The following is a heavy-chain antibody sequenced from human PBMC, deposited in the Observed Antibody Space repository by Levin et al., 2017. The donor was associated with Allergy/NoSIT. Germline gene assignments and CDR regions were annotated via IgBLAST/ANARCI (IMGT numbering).Heavy chain of an antibody. J-gene: IGHJ4*02. CDR1: GFTFDDYA. CDR3: AKDKGTGTNRDVGSFDY. CDR2: ISWNSGSI. D-gene: IGHD1-7*01. Sequence: GGSLRLSCAASGFTFDDYAIHWVRQAPGKGLEWVSGISWNSGSIGYADSVKGRFTISRDNAKNSLYLQMNSLRADDTALYYCAKDKGTGTNRDVGSFDYWGQGTLVTVSS. V-gene: IGHV3-9*01.